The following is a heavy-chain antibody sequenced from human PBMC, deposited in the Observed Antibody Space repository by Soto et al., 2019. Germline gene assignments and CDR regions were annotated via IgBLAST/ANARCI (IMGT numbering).Heavy chain of an antibody. Sequence: SVKVSCKASGGTFSSYAISWVRQAPGQGLEWMGGIIPIFGTANYAQKFQGRVTITADESTSAAYMELSSLRSEDTAVYYCARGGDTTTNEDYYYGMDVWGQGTTVT. CDR2: IIPIFGTA. J-gene: IGHJ6*02. CDR1: GGTFSSYA. V-gene: IGHV1-69*13. CDR3: ARGGDTTTNEDYYYGMDV. D-gene: IGHD1-26*01.